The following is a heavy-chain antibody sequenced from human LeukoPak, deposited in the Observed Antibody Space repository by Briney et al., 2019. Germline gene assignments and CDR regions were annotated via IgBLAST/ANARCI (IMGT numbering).Heavy chain of an antibody. Sequence: GGSLTLSCAAPGFTVSSNYMSWVRQAPGKGLEWVSSIYSGGSTYYADSVKGRFTISRENSKNTVYLQMNSLRAEDTAVFFSARVRLDRSERNLDAFENWGQGTMVTVSS. J-gene: IGHJ3*02. D-gene: IGHD1-14*01. CDR2: IYSGGST. CDR3: ARVRLDRSERNLDAFEN. CDR1: GFTVSSNY. V-gene: IGHV3-53*01.